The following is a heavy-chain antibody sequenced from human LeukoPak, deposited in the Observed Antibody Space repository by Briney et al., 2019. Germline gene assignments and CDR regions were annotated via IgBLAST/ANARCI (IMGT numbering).Heavy chain of an antibody. CDR1: GGSFSGYY. J-gene: IGHJ4*02. CDR3: ARGRGYSYGGDY. Sequence: SETLSLTCAVYGGSFSGYYWSWIRHPPWKGLEWIGEINHSGSTNYNPSLKSRVTISVDTSKNQFSLKLSSVTAADTAVYYCARGRGYSYGGDYWGQGTLVTVSS. D-gene: IGHD5-18*01. V-gene: IGHV4-34*01. CDR2: INHSGST.